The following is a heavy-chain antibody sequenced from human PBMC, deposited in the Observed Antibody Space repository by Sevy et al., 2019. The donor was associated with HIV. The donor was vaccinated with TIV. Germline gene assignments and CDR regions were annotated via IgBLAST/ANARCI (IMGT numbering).Heavy chain of an antibody. V-gene: IGHV3-30-3*01. CDR2: ISYDGSNK. Sequence: GGSLRLSCAASGFTFNSYAMHWVRQAPGKGLEWVAVISYDGSNKYYADSVKGRFTISRDNSKNTLYLQMNSLRAEDTAVYYCARDPPEGLLIEGYYFDYWGQGTLVTVSS. CDR1: GFTFNSYA. D-gene: IGHD3-10*01. J-gene: IGHJ4*02. CDR3: ARDPPEGLLIEGYYFDY.